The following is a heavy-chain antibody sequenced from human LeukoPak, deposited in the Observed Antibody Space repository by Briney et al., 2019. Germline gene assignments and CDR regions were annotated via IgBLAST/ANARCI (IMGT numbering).Heavy chain of an antibody. CDR1: GFTSSSYW. D-gene: IGHD3-10*01. CDR3: ARDYLPFGWFDP. Sequence: PGGSLRLSCAASGFTSSSYWMSWVRQAPGKGLEWGANIKQDGSEKYYVDSVKGRFTISRDNAKNSLYLQMNSLRAEDTAVYYCARDYLPFGWFDPWGQGTLVTVSS. V-gene: IGHV3-7*01. J-gene: IGHJ5*02. CDR2: IKQDGSEK.